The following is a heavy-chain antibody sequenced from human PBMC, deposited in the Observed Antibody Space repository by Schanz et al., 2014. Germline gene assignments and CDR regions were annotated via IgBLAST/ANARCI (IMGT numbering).Heavy chain of an antibody. J-gene: IGHJ4*02. Sequence: VQLVESGGGVVQPGRSLRLSCAASGFNFGSHGMHWVRQAPGKGLEWVSYISGSSRTIYYADSMKGRFTISRDNAKNSLYLQMNSLRAEDTAVYFCAKIERNEDWGQGTLVTVSS. D-gene: IGHD1-1*01. V-gene: IGHV3-48*01. CDR1: GFNFGSHG. CDR2: ISGSSRTI. CDR3: AKIERNED.